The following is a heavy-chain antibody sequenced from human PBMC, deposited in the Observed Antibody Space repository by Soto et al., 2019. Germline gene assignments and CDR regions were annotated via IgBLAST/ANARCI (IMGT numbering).Heavy chain of an antibody. V-gene: IGHV3-30*03. D-gene: IGHD2-2*01. Sequence: GSLRLSCAASGFTFSSFGMHWVRQAPGKGLEWVAVISYDGSNKYYSDSVKGRFTISRDNSKNTLFLQMNSLRAEDTAVYYCARDNCISTSCYSYSYYGMDVWGQGTTVTVSS. CDR1: GFTFSSFG. CDR2: ISYDGSNK. CDR3: ARDNCISTSCYSYSYYGMDV. J-gene: IGHJ6*02.